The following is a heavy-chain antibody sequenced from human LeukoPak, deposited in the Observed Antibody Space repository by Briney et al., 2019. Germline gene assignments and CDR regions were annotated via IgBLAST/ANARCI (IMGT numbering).Heavy chain of an antibody. CDR1: GGSISSGGYY. Sequence: PSQTLSLTCTVSGGSISSGGYYWSWIRQHPGKGLEGIGYIYYSGSTYYNPSLKSRVTISVDTSKNQFSLKLSSVTAADTAVYYCAREEDYYDSSGYYDYWGQGTLVTVSS. D-gene: IGHD3-22*01. CDR3: AREEDYYDSSGYYDY. J-gene: IGHJ4*02. V-gene: IGHV4-31*03. CDR2: IYYSGST.